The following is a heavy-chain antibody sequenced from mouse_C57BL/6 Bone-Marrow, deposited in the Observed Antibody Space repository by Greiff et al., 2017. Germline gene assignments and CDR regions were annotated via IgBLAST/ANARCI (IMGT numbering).Heavy chain of an antibody. Sequence: EVKLVESGGGLVKPGGSLKLSCAASGFTFSSYAMSWVRQTPEKRLEWVANISDGGSYTYYPDNVKGRFTISRDNAKNNLYLQMSHLKSEDTAMYYCALTDDYGSGIDYWGQGTALTVSS. CDR3: ALTDDYGSGIDY. CDR2: ISDGGSYT. CDR1: GFTFSSYA. V-gene: IGHV5-4*03. J-gene: IGHJ2*01. D-gene: IGHD1-1*01.